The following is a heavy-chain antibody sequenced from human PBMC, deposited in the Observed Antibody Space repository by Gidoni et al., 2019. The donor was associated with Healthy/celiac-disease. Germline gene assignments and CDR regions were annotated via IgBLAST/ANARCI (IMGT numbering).Heavy chain of an antibody. Sequence: QVQLVESGGGVVQPGRSLRLSCAASGFTFSSYGMPWVRQAPGKGLEWVAVIWYDGSNKYYADSVKGRFTISRDNSKNTLYLQMNSLRAEDTAVYYCARDSALGYCSSTSCSNWFDPWGQGTLVTVSS. D-gene: IGHD2-2*01. V-gene: IGHV3-33*01. CDR1: GFTFSSYG. CDR2: IWYDGSNK. J-gene: IGHJ5*02. CDR3: ARDSALGYCSSTSCSNWFDP.